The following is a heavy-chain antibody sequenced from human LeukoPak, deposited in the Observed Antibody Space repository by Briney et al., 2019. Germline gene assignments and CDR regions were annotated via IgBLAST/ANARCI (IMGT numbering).Heavy chain of an antibody. CDR3: ATIALAGNGDY. V-gene: IGHV3-23*01. D-gene: IGHD6-19*01. CDR1: GFTFSNYA. CDR2: ISASGTTT. Sequence: GGSLRLSCAASGFTFSNYAMSWVRQTPGKGLEWVSSISASGTTTYYADSMKGRFTISRDNSKNTLFLQMISLRADDTAVYYCATIALAGNGDYWGQGTLVTVSS. J-gene: IGHJ4*02.